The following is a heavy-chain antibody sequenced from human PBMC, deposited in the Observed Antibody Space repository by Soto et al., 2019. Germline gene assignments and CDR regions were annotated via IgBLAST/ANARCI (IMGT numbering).Heavy chain of an antibody. CDR3: ARDPASVGYHFDL. CDR2: IWFDGSKK. CDR1: GFSFSTYG. V-gene: IGHV3-33*01. Sequence: QVQLVESGGGVVQPGRSLKLSCAASGFSFSTYGFHWVRQAPGKGPEWVAVIWFDGSKKYYADSVQGRFTISRDNSKNTLFLQMNTLRGEDTAVYYCARDPASVGYHFDLWGQGTLVTVSS. D-gene: IGHD6-13*01. J-gene: IGHJ4*02.